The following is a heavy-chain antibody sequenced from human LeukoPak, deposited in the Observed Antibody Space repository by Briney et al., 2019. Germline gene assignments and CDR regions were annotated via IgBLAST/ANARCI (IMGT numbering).Heavy chain of an antibody. J-gene: IGHJ3*02. CDR2: IYYSGST. V-gene: IGHV4-31*03. CDR1: GGSISSGGYY. CDR3: AREPPRGVMSAFDI. D-gene: IGHD3-10*01. Sequence: PSETLSLTCTVSGGSISSGGYYWSWIRQHPGTGLEWIGYIYYSGSTYYNPSLKSRVTISVDTSKNQFSLKLSPVTAADTAVYYCAREPPRGVMSAFDIWGQGTMVTVSS.